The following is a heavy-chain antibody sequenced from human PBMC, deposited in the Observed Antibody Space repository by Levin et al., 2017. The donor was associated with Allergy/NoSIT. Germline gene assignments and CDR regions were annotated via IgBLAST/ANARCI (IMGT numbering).Heavy chain of an antibody. J-gene: IGHJ5*02. CDR3: ARGGYYAKNWFDP. CDR1: GFTFSSYW. CDR2: INSDGSST. Sequence: GESLKISCAASGFTFSSYWMHWVRQAPGKGLVWVSRINSDGSSTSYADSVKGRFTISRDNAKNTLYLQMNSLRAEDTAVYYCARGGYYAKNWFDPWGQGTLVTVSS. V-gene: IGHV3-74*01. D-gene: IGHD2-15*01.